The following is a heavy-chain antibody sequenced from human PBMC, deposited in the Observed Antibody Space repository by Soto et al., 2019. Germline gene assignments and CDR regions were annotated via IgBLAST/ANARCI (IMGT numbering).Heavy chain of an antibody. CDR2: IYYSGSN. CDR1: GGSINSYY. Sequence: QVQLQESGPGLVKPSETLSLTCTVSGGSINSYYWSWIRQPPGKGLEWIGYIYYSGSNNYNPSLKSRVTISVYTSKNQFSLKLRSVAGADTAVYYCARRYGGNFDYWGQGTLVTVSS. V-gene: IGHV4-59*01. CDR3: ARRYGGNFDY. J-gene: IGHJ4*02. D-gene: IGHD1-26*01.